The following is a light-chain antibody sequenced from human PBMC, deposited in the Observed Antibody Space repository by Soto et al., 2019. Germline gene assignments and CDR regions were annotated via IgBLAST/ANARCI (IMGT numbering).Light chain of an antibody. J-gene: IGKJ4*01. V-gene: IGKV3-15*01. CDR2: GAS. CDR1: QGVSSK. Sequence: DIVMTQSPATLSLAPGERVTFSCRASQGVSSKLACYQHKPGQAPRLLISGASTGATGIPARFSGSGSGTEFTLTISSLQSEDCAIYYCQQYHTWPITFGGGTKVDIK. CDR3: QQYHTWPIT.